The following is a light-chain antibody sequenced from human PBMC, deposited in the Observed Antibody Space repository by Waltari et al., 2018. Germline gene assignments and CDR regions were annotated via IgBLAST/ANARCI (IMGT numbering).Light chain of an antibody. Sequence: EIVLTPSPATLSLSPGERATLSCRASQSISSSFAWYQQQPGQAPRLLIYDASNRATGIPARFSGSGSGTDFTLTISSLEPEDFAIYYCQQRSNWPLTFGPGTKVDIK. CDR1: QSISSS. CDR2: DAS. J-gene: IGKJ3*01. CDR3: QQRSNWPLT. V-gene: IGKV3-11*01.